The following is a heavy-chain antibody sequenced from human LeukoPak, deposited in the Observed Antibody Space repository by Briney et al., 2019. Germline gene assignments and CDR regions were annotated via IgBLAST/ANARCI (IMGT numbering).Heavy chain of an antibody. CDR2: ISSSSSYI. J-gene: IGHJ4*02. Sequence: GGSLRPSCAASGFTFSSYSMNWVRQAPGKGLEWVSSISSSSSYIYYADSVKGRFTISRDNAKNSLYLQMNSLRAEDTAVYYCAREESGYSSGWYSLWGQGTLVTVSS. CDR3: AREESGYSSGWYSL. V-gene: IGHV3-21*01. CDR1: GFTFSSYS. D-gene: IGHD6-19*01.